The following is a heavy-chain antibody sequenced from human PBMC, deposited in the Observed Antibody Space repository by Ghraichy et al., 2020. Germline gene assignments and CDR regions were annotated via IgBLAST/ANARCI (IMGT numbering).Heavy chain of an antibody. D-gene: IGHD2-2*02. CDR2: ISSSGSTI. J-gene: IGHJ6*02. Sequence: GESLNISCAASGFTFSDYYMSWIRQAPGKGLEWVSYISSSGSTIYYADSVKGRFTISRDNAKNSLYLQMNSLRAEDTAVYYCARDGYCSSTSCYTAPNFYYYYGMDVWGQGTTVTVSS. V-gene: IGHV3-11*01. CDR3: ARDGYCSSTSCYTAPNFYYYYGMDV. CDR1: GFTFSDYY.